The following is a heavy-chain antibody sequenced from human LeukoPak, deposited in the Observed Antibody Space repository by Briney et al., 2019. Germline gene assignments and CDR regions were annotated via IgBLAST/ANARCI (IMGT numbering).Heavy chain of an antibody. CDR1: GGTFSSYA. Sequence: ASVKVSCKASGGTFSSYAISWVRQAPGQGLEWMGRIIPILGIANYAQKFQGRVTITADKSTSTAYMELSSLRSEDTAVYYCAREKMRGLLLPHYYYYMDVWGKGTTVTVSS. J-gene: IGHJ6*03. D-gene: IGHD4-17*01. CDR3: AREKMRGLLLPHYYYYMDV. V-gene: IGHV1-69*04. CDR2: IIPILGIA.